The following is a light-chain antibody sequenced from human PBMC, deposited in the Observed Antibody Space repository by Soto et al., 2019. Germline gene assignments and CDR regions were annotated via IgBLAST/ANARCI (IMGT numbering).Light chain of an antibody. J-gene: IGLJ2*01. CDR3: SSYTTSSTVL. CDR2: DVT. Sequence: QSALTQPASVSGSPGQSITISCAGTSSDVGGYNYVSWYQQHPGKAPKLMIYDVTDRPSGVSNRFSGSKSGNTASLTISGLQAGDEADYYCSSYTTSSTVLFGGETKVTVL. V-gene: IGLV2-14*03. CDR1: SSDVGGYNY.